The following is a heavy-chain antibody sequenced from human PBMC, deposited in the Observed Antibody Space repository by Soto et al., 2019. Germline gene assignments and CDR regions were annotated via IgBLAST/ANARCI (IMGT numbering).Heavy chain of an antibody. CDR1: GGSIVPYY. J-gene: IGHJ4*02. CDR2: TYYSGST. CDR3: ARGQAIRAFEY. D-gene: IGHD4-17*01. Sequence: SETLSLTCTFSGGSIVPYYWNWIRQPPGRALEWIGYTYYSGSTNYNPSLRSRVTISVDTSTNQFSLNLSSVTAADTAVYYCARGQAIRAFEYWGQGILVTVSS. V-gene: IGHV4-59*01.